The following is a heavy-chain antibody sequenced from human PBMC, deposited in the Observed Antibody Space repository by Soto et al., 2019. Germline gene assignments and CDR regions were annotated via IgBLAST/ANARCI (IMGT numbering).Heavy chain of an antibody. CDR1: GYTFTSYG. J-gene: IGHJ4*02. V-gene: IGHV1-18*01. D-gene: IGHD1-26*01. CDR2: ISAYNGNT. Sequence: QVQLVQSGAEVKKPGASVKVSCKASGYTFTSYGISWVRQAPGQGLEWMGWISAYNGNTNYAQKLQGRVTMTTDTSTNTAYMELRSLRSDTAVYYCARSGVWEPRDYWGQGTLVTVSS. CDR3: ARSGVWEPRDY.